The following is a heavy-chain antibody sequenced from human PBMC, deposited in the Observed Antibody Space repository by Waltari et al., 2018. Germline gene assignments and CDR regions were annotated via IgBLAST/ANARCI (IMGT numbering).Heavy chain of an antibody. Sequence: DVQLVQSGAEVKKPGATVKISCKISGFTFTDYYIHWVQQAPGKGLKWVGLVDPEDGETVYAGNFQGRVTITADTLTDTAFMELSSLRSEDMVVYSCVRGAHMVRGVIGWRDWYFDLWGRGTLVTVSS. CDR3: VRGAHMVRGVIGWRDWYFDL. D-gene: IGHD3-10*01. J-gene: IGHJ2*01. CDR2: VDPEDGET. CDR1: GFTFTDYY. V-gene: IGHV1-69-2*01.